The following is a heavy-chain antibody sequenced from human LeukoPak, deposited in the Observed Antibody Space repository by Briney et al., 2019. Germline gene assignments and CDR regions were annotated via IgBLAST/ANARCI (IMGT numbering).Heavy chain of an antibody. CDR1: GFTFSSYA. Sequence: GGSLRLSCAASGFTFSSYAMSWVRQAPGKGLEWFSAISGSGGSTYYADSVKGRFTISRDNSKNTLYLQMNSLRAEDTAIYYFAKDSSGYYPPVRFDYWGQGTLVTVSS. CDR3: AKDSSGYYPPVRFDY. V-gene: IGHV3-23*01. D-gene: IGHD3-22*01. CDR2: ISGSGGST. J-gene: IGHJ4*02.